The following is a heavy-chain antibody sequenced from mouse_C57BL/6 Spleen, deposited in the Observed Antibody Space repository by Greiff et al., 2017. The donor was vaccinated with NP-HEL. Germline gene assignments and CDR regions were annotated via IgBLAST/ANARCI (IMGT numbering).Heavy chain of an antibody. Sequence: DVHLVESGGDLVKPGGSLKLSCAASGFTFSSYGMSWVRQTPDKRLEWVATISSGGSYTYYPDSVKGRFTISRDNAKNTLYLQMSSLKSEDTAMYYGARHDGGDGYFFDYWGQGTTLTVAS. CDR3: ARHDGGDGYFFDY. CDR2: ISSGGSYT. V-gene: IGHV5-6*01. D-gene: IGHD2-3*01. J-gene: IGHJ2*01. CDR1: GFTFSSYG.